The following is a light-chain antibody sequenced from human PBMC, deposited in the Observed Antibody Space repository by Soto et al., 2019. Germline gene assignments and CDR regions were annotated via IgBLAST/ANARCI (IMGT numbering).Light chain of an antibody. CDR2: SAS. CDR1: QSISSN. CDR3: QQYNNWPPEWT. J-gene: IGKJ1*01. Sequence: EIVMTQSPATLSVSPGERATLSCRASQSISSNLAWYHQKPGQAPRLLIYSASIRATGIPARFSGSGSGTEFTLTISSLQSEDFAIYYCQQYNNWPPEWTFGQGTKVEIK. V-gene: IGKV3-15*01.